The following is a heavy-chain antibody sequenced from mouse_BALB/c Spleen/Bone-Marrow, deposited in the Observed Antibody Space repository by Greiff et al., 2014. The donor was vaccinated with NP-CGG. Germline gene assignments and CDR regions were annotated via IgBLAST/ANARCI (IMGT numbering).Heavy chain of an antibody. V-gene: IGHV14-3*02. J-gene: IGHJ1*01. CDR3: TRPSFYYGSSYWYFDV. CDR2: IDPANGDT. Sequence: VQLQQSGSELVKPGASVKLSRAASGFNIKDTYMHWVKQRPEQGLEWIGRIDPANGDTKYDPKFQGKATITADTSSSTAYLQLSSLTSEDTAVYYCTRPSFYYGSSYWYFDVWGAGTTVTVSS. CDR1: GFNIKDTY. D-gene: IGHD1-1*01.